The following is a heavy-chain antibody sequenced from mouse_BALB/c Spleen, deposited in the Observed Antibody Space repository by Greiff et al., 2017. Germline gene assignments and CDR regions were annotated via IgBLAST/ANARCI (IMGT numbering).Heavy chain of an antibody. V-gene: IGHV5-15*02. CDR3: ARDQKDYGSSYVGAMDY. D-gene: IGHD1-1*01. CDR2: ISNLAYSI. Sequence: EVKVVESGGGLVQPGGSRKLSCAASGFTFSDYGMAWVRQAPGKGPEWVAFISNLAYSIYYADTVTGRFTISRENAKNTLYLEMSSLRSEDTAMYYCARDQKDYGSSYVGAMDYWGQGTSVTVSS. CDR1: GFTFSDYG. J-gene: IGHJ4*01.